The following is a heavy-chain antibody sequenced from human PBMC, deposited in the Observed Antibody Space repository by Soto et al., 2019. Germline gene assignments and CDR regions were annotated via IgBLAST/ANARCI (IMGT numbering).Heavy chain of an antibody. CDR3: ARGRQLWSYYYYYGMDV. CDR2: IIPIFGTA. J-gene: IGHJ6*02. Sequence: SVKVSCKASGGTFSSYAISWVRQAPGQGLEWMGGIIPIFGTANYAQKFQGRVTITADKSTSTAYMELSSLRSEDTAVYYCARGRQLWSYYYYYGMDVWGQGTTVTVYS. V-gene: IGHV1-69*06. D-gene: IGHD5-18*01. CDR1: GGTFSSYA.